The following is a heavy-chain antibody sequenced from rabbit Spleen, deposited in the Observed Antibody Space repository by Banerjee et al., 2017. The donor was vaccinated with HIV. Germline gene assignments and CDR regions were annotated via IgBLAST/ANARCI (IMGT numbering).Heavy chain of an antibody. V-gene: IGHV1S45*01. CDR2: IDPIFGAT. CDR3: ARELGAGSNLDRFDL. Sequence: QEQLKETGGGLVQPGGSLTLSCKASGFDFTSYYMSWVRQAPGKGLEWIGYIDPIFGATYYASWVKGRFTVSKASSTTVTLQMTSLTAADTATYFCARELGAGSNLDRFDLWGPGTLVTVS. J-gene: IGHJ4*01. D-gene: IGHD4-2*01. CDR1: GFDFTSYYM.